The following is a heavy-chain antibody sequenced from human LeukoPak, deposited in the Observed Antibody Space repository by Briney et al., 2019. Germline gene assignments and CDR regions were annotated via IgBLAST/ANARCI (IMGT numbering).Heavy chain of an antibody. CDR3: ARGDGRFDLSVY. V-gene: IGHV1-18*01. J-gene: IGHJ4*02. Sequence: ASVKVSCKASGYTFNSYGINWVRQALGQGLEWMGWISAYNGNTDYAQKFQGRVTMTTDTSTSTAYMELRSLRSDDTAVYYCARGDGRFDLSVYWGQGTLVTVSS. CDR1: GYTFNSYG. D-gene: IGHD5-24*01. CDR2: ISAYNGNT.